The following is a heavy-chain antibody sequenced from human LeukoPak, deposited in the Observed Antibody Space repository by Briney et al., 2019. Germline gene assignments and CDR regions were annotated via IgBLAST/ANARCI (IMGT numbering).Heavy chain of an antibody. CDR3: ARDRDGGNSYLDAFDT. D-gene: IGHD4-23*01. CDR1: GGSISSYY. CDR2: IYYSGST. J-gene: IGHJ3*02. V-gene: IGHV4-59*01. Sequence: ASETLSLTCTVSGGSISSYYWSWIRQPPGKGLEWIGYIYYSGSTNYNPSLKSRVTISVDTSKNQFSLKLSSVTAADTAVYYCARDRDGGNSYLDAFDTWGQGTMVTVSS.